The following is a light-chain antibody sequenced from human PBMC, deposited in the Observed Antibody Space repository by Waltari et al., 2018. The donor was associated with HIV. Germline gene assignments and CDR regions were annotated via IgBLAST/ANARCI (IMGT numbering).Light chain of an antibody. V-gene: IGLV2-14*01. J-gene: IGLJ3*02. Sequence: QSALTQPASVSGSPVQSITISCSGTSTDIGGYIYVSWYQQHPGKAPKLVIYEVANRPSGISNRFSGSKSGNTASLTISGLQTEDEADYYCSSFTSSSFWVFGGGTKLTVL. CDR2: EVA. CDR1: STDIGGYIY. CDR3: SSFTSSSFWV.